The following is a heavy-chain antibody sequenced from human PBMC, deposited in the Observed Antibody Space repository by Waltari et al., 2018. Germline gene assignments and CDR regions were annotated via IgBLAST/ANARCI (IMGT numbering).Heavy chain of an antibody. D-gene: IGHD2-2*01. J-gene: IGHJ6*02. CDR3: AKELVVGRMGDV. V-gene: IGHV3-23*01. Sequence: EVQLLESGGGLVQPGGSLRLSCVASGFTLSGFAMSWVRRVPGKGLEWVSAIGGSGGSGTHYADSGVCRFPISSDHSKNTLYLQMSSLTAEDTAVYYCAKELVVGRMGDVWGQGTTVTVSS. CDR1: GFTLSGFA. CDR2: IGGSGGSGT.